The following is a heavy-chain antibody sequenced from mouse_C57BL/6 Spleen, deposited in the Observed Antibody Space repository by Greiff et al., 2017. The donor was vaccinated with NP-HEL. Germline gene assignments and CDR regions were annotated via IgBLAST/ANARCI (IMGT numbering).Heavy chain of an antibody. J-gene: IGHJ4*01. CDR3: ARHGDSSGLYYAMDY. CDR1: GFTFSSYG. CDR2: ISSGGSYT. Sequence: EVKVVESGGDLVKPGGSLKLSCAASGFTFSSYGMSWVRQTPDKRLEWVATISSGGSYTYYPDSVKGRFTISRDNAKNTLYLQMSSLKSEDTAMYYCARHGDSSGLYYAMDYWGQGTSVTVSS. V-gene: IGHV5-6*01. D-gene: IGHD3-2*02.